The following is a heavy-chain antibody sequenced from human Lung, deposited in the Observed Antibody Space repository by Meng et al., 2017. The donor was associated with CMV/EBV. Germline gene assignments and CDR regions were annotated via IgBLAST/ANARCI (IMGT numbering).Heavy chain of an antibody. CDR2: ISSSGSTI. J-gene: IGHJ6*02. CDR3: ARDRTVTTSLYYYYYGMDV. CDR1: GFTFSSYE. Sequence: GESLKISCAASGFTFSSYEMNWVRQAPGKGLEWVSYISSSGSTIYYADSVKGRFTISRDNAKNSLYLQMNSRRAEDTAVYYCARDRTVTTSLYYYYYGMDVXGQGXTVTVSS. V-gene: IGHV3-48*03. D-gene: IGHD4-11*01.